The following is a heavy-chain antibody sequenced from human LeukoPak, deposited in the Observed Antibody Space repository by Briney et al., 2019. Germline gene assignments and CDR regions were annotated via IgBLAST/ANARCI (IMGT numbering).Heavy chain of an antibody. J-gene: IGHJ5*02. D-gene: IGHD6-19*01. V-gene: IGHV5-51*01. CDR2: IYPGDSDT. Sequence: GESLKISCKGSGYSFTSYWIGWVRQMPGKGLEWIGIIYPGDSDTRYSPSFQGQVTISADKSISTAYLQWSSLKASDTAMYYCARRGSSGWYPSWFDPWGQGTLVTVSS. CDR1: GYSFTSYW. CDR3: ARRGSSGWYPSWFDP.